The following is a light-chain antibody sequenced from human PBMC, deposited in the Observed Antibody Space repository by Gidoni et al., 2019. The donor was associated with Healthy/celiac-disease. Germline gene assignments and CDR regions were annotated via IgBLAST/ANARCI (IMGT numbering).Light chain of an antibody. CDR3: QQYNNWPPYT. CDR1: QSVISN. V-gene: IGKV3-15*01. CDR2: GAS. J-gene: IGKJ2*01. Sequence: TVMTQPPATPSLSPGERATLSCSASQSVISNLACYQQKPGQAPRLLIYGASTRATGIPARFSGSGSGTEFTLTISSLQSEDFAVYYCQQYNNWPPYTFGQGTKLEIK.